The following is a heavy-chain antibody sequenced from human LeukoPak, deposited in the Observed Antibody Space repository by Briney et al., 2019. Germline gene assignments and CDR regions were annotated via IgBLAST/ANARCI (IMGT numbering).Heavy chain of an antibody. CDR3: ASCTDDLHKPNDAFDI. CDR2: IYTSGST. CDR1: GGSISSGSYY. V-gene: IGHV4-61*02. Sequence: SETLSLTCTVSGGSISSGSYYWSWIRQPAGKGLERIGRIYTSGSTNYNPSLKSRVTISVDTSKNQFSLKLSSVTAADTAVYYCASCTDDLHKPNDAFDIWGQGTMVTVSS. J-gene: IGHJ3*02. D-gene: IGHD1-1*01.